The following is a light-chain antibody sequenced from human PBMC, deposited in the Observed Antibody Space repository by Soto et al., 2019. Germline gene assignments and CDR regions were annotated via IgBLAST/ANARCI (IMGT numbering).Light chain of an antibody. J-gene: IGLJ2*01. CDR3: SSYTSSSTLV. CDR2: DVS. Sequence: QSALTQPASVSGSPGQSITISCTGTISDVGDYNYVSWYQQHPGKAPKLMIYDVSNRPSGVSNRFSGSKSGNTASLTISGLQAEDEADYYCSSYTSSSTLVFGGGTKLTVL. CDR1: ISDVGDYNY. V-gene: IGLV2-14*01.